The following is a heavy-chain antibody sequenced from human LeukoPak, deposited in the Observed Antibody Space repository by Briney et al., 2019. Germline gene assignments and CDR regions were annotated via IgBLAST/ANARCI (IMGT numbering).Heavy chain of an antibody. V-gene: IGHV3-53*05. CDR1: GFTVSSNY. CDR3: ARLICSSTSCYFYYYYGMDV. Sequence: GGSLRLSCAASGFTVSSNYMSWVRQTPGKGLEWVSVIYSGGSTYYADSVKGRFTISRDNSKNTLYLQMNSLRAEDTAVYYCARLICSSTSCYFYYYYGMDVWGQGTTVTVSS. CDR2: IYSGGST. D-gene: IGHD2-2*01. J-gene: IGHJ6*02.